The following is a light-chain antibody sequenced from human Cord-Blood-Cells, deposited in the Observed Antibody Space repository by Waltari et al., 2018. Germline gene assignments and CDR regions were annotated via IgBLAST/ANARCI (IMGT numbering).Light chain of an antibody. CDR3: QSYDSSNVV. V-gene: IGLV6-57*03. Sequence: NFMLTQPHSVSESPGKTVTISCTRSSGSIASNYGQRYQQRPGSAPTTVIYEDNQRPSGVPDRFSGSIDSSSNSASLTISGLKTEDEADYYCQSYDSSNVVFGGGTKLTVL. J-gene: IGLJ2*01. CDR1: SGSIASNY. CDR2: EDN.